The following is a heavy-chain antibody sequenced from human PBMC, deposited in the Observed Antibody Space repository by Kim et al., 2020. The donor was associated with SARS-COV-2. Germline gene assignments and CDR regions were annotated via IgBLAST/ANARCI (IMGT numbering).Heavy chain of an antibody. J-gene: IGHJ4*02. CDR3: AKEVGPYGSGSYPFDY. V-gene: IGHV3-33*06. D-gene: IGHD3-10*01. Sequence: GGSLRLSCAASGFTFSSYGMHWVRQAPGKGLEWVAVIWYDGSNKYYADSVKGRFTISRDNSKNTLYLQMNSLRAEDTAVYYCAKEVGPYGSGSYPFDYWGQGTLVTVSS. CDR1: GFTFSSYG. CDR2: IWYDGSNK.